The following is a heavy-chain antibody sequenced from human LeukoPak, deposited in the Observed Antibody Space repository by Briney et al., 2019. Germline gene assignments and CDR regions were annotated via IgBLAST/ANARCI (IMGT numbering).Heavy chain of an antibody. D-gene: IGHD3-9*01. CDR1: GFTFSSHA. V-gene: IGHV3-23*01. J-gene: IGHJ4*02. Sequence: GRSLRLSCAASGFTFSSHALTWVRQAPGKGLEWVSYVSGSGGTTYYADSVKGRFTISRDNSKNTLNLQMNSLRAEDTAVYYCARARQYYDILTGGSRFVFDYWGQGTLVTVSS. CDR3: ARARQYYDILTGGSRFVFDY. CDR2: VSGSGGTT.